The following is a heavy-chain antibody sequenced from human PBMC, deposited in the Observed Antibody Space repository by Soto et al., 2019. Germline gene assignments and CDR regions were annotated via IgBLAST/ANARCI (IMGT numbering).Heavy chain of an antibody. Sequence: PSETLSLTCAVYGGSFSGYYWTWIRQPPGTGLEWIGEINHSGSTNYNPSLKSRVTISVDTSKNQFSLKLTSVTAADTVVYYCATQGFGVLHGLVDVWGQGTTVTVSS. CDR2: INHSGST. CDR3: ATQGFGVLHGLVDV. CDR1: GGSFSGYY. J-gene: IGHJ6*02. D-gene: IGHD3-10*01. V-gene: IGHV4-34*01.